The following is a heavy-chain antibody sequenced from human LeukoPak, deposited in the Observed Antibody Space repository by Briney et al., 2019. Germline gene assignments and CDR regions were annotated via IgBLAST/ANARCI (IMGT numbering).Heavy chain of an antibody. CDR1: GYTFTSYY. CDR3: ARGWSVGGVPRQEGFDY. J-gene: IGHJ4*02. CDR2: INPSGGST. Sequence: GASVKVSCKASGYTFTSYYMHWVRQAPGQGPEWMGIINPSGGSTSYAQKFQGRVTMTRDMSTSTVYMELSSLRSEDTAVYYCARGWSVGGVPRQEGFDYWGQGTLVTVSS. D-gene: IGHD1-26*01. V-gene: IGHV1-46*01.